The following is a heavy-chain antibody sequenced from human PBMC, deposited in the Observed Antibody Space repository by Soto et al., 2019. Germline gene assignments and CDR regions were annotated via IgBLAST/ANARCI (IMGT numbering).Heavy chain of an antibody. V-gene: IGHV4-59*08. Sequence: SETLSLTCTVSGGSVSSYYWSWIRKSTGKGLEWIGYVYYSGSTKYRPSLKSRVTISVDTPKNQFSLRVSSATAADTAVYYCARHSNRNYGLYYFDYWGLGALVTVSS. CDR1: GGSVSSYY. CDR2: VYYSGST. CDR3: ARHSNRNYGLYYFDY. D-gene: IGHD4-4*01. J-gene: IGHJ4*02.